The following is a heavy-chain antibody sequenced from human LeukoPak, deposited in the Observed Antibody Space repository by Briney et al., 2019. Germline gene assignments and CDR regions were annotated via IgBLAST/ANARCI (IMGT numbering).Heavy chain of an antibody. CDR1: VFTFSSYA. D-gene: IGHD2-15*01. CDR2: HSGSGEST. J-gene: IGHJ4*02. CDR3: ARSGLNSLEY. Sequence: GGTLRLSCAASVFTFSSYAMSCVRDAPGKGLEWGLTHSGSGESTYYTDSARGRFSISRDNPKNTLHRQMNSLRAEHPAAYHCARSGLNSLEYCGQGTLVTVSS. V-gene: IGHV3-23*01.